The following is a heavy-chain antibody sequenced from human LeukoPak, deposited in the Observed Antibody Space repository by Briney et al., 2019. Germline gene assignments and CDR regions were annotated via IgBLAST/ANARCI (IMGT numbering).Heavy chain of an antibody. Sequence: PGGSLRLSCAASAFTFSSYWMHWVRQAPGKGLEWVGRIKSKTDGGTTDYAAPVKGRFTISRDDSKNTLYLQMNSLKTEDTAVYYCTTRMSSGYPPDYWGQGTLVTVSS. J-gene: IGHJ4*02. CDR3: TTRMSSGYPPDY. CDR2: IKSKTDGGTT. D-gene: IGHD3-22*01. CDR1: AFTFSSYW. V-gene: IGHV3-15*01.